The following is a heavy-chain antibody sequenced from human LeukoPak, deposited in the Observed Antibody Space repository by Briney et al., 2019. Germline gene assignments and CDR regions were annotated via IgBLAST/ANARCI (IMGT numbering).Heavy chain of an antibody. CDR1: GYTFTGYY. CDR2: IIPIFGTA. V-gene: IGHV1-69*13. D-gene: IGHD4-11*01. Sequence: SVKVSCKASGYTFTGYYMHWVRQAPGQGLEWMGGIIPIFGTANYAQKFQGRVTITADESTSTAYMELSSLRSEDTAVYYCARERRGSTVTWGQGTLVTVSS. J-gene: IGHJ4*02. CDR3: ARERRGSTVT.